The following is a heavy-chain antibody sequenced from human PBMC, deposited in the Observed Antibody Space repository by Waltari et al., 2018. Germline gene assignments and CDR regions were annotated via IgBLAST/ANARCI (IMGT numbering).Heavy chain of an antibody. D-gene: IGHD3-3*01. Sequence: QVQLVQSGAEVKKPGASVKVSCKVSGYTLTELSMHWVRQAPGKGLEWMGGLGPGEGETIYAQKFQGRVTMTEDTSTDTAYMELSSLRSEDTAVYYCANLQYYDFWSGYHTWGQGTLVTVSS. J-gene: IGHJ4*02. CDR2: LGPGEGET. V-gene: IGHV1-24*01. CDR1: GYTLTELS. CDR3: ANLQYYDFWSGYHT.